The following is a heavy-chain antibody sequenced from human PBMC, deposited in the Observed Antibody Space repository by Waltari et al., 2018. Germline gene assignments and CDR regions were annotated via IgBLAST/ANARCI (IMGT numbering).Heavy chain of an antibody. CDR1: GASVRSGDFC. CDR3: ARAVSIDRIVVVTHFDY. J-gene: IGHJ4*02. Sequence: QVQLQESGPGLVKPSQTLALTCAVSGASVRSGDFCWSWIRQPPGKGLGWIGYICYSGSTYYNPSLKSRLSMSVDMSKNQFALNLNSVTAADTAMYYCARAVSIDRIVVVTHFDYWGQGTLVTVSS. D-gene: IGHD3-22*01. V-gene: IGHV4-30-4*08. CDR2: ICYSGST.